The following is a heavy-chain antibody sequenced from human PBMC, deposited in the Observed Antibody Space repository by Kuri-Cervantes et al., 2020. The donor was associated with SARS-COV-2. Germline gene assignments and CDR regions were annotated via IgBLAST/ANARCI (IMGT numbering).Heavy chain of an antibody. CDR3: ARGVRFLDPKYYYFYYYMDV. Sequence: GSLRLSCAVYGGSFSGYYWSWIRRPPGKGLEWIGEINHGGGTNYNPSLMNRVTISVDTSKNQFSLKLRSVTAADTAVYYCARGVRFLDPKYYYFYYYMDVWGKGTTVTVSS. J-gene: IGHJ6*03. D-gene: IGHD3-3*01. V-gene: IGHV4-34*01. CDR1: GGSFSGYY. CDR2: INHGGGT.